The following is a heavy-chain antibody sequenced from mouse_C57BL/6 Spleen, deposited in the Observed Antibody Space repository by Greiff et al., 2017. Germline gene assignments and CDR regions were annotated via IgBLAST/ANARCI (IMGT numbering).Heavy chain of an antibody. CDR3: AKNWDWDEGYYAMDY. J-gene: IGHJ4*01. D-gene: IGHD4-1*01. Sequence: QVQLQQSGPGLVQPSQSLSITCTVSGFSLTSSGVHWVRQSPGKGLEWLGVIWRGGSTDYNAAFMSRLSITKDNSKSQVFFKMNSLQADDTAIYYCAKNWDWDEGYYAMDYWGQGTSVTVSS. CDR2: IWRGGST. V-gene: IGHV2-5*01. CDR1: GFSLTSSG.